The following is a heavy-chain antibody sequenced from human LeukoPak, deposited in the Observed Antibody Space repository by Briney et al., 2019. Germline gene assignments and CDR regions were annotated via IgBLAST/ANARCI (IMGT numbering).Heavy chain of an antibody. Sequence: GGSLRLSCAASGFTFSSYAMSWVRQAPGKGLEWVAVIWYDGSNKYYADSVKGRFTISRDNSKNTLYLQMNSLRAEDTAVYYCARGIMITFGGVIVPGYFDYWGQGTLVTVSS. V-gene: IGHV3-33*08. D-gene: IGHD3-16*02. CDR1: GFTFSSYA. J-gene: IGHJ4*02. CDR2: IWYDGSNK. CDR3: ARGIMITFGGVIVPGYFDY.